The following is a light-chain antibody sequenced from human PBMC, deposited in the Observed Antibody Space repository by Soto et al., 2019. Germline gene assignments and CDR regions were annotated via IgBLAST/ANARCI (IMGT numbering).Light chain of an antibody. CDR1: QSIGRF. V-gene: IGKV1-39*01. J-gene: IGKJ5*01. CDR2: AAS. CDR3: QQSYSTPRIT. Sequence: DIQMTQSPSSLSASVGDRVTITCRASQSIGRFLNWHQQKPGKAPELLIYAASSLQSGVPSRFSGSGSETDFSLTISSLQPEDSATYFCQQSYSTPRITFGQGTRLEIK.